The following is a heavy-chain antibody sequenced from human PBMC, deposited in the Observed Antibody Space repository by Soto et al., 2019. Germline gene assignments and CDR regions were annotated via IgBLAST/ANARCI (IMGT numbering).Heavy chain of an antibody. CDR1: GFTFSSYS. CDR2: ISSSSSYI. J-gene: IGHJ3*02. D-gene: IGHD4-17*01. CDR3: ARLPLYGDNLRDAFDI. V-gene: IGHV3-21*01. Sequence: GGSLRLSCAASGFTFSSYSMNWVRQAPGKGLEWVSSISSSSSYIYYADSVKGRFTISRDNAKNSLYLQMNSLRAEDTAVYYCARLPLYGDNLRDAFDIWGQGTMVTVSS.